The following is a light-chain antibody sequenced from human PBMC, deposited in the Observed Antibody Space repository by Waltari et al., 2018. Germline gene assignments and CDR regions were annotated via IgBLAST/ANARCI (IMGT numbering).Light chain of an antibody. V-gene: IGLV2-14*01. J-gene: IGLJ1*01. CDR1: SSAVGGSIS. Sequence: QSALTQPASASASPGQSITISCTGTSSAVGGSISVSWYQHHPGKAPKLMIYDVSSRPSGISDRFSGSKSGNTASLTISGLQAEDEADYYCSSYTGSSTLEVFGTGTKVTVL. CDR2: DVS. CDR3: SSYTGSSTLEV.